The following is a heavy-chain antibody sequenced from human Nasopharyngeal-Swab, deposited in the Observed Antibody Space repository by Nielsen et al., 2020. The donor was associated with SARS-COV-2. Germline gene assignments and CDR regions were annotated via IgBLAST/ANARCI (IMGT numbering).Heavy chain of an antibody. Sequence: ASVKVSCKASGYTFTSYDINWVRQATGQGLEWMGWMNPNSGNTGYAQKFQGRVTITADKSTSTAYMELSSLRSEDTAVYYCARDQGGYSSSPGAFDIWGQGTMVTVSS. CDR3: ARDQGGYSSSPGAFDI. CDR2: MNPNSGNT. D-gene: IGHD6-6*01. J-gene: IGHJ3*02. CDR1: GYTFTSYD. V-gene: IGHV1-8*01.